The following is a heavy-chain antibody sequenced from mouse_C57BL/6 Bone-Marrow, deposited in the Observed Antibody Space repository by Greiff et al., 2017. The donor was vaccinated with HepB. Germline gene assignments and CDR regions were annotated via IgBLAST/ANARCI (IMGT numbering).Heavy chain of an antibody. D-gene: IGHD1-1*01. V-gene: IGHV14-4*01. CDR3: TPRPYYGSSLDY. CDR1: GFNIKDDY. Sequence: EVQLQQSGAELVRPGASVKLSCTASGFNIKDDYMHWVKQRPEQGLEWIGWIDPENGDTEYASKFQGKATITADTSSNTAYLRLSSLASEDTAVYYCTPRPYYGSSLDYWGQGTTLTVSS. J-gene: IGHJ2*01. CDR2: IDPENGDT.